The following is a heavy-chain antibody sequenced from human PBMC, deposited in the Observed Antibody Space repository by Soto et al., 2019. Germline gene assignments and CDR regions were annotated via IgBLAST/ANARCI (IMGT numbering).Heavy chain of an antibody. D-gene: IGHD3-22*01. J-gene: IGHJ4*02. CDR1: GFTFSSYV. CDR2: ISGSSVMT. CDR3: AKSLYDSSGYQPLGF. Sequence: GGSLRLSCAASGFTFSSYVMTWVRQAPGKGLEWVSGISGSSVMTYYADSVKGRFTISRDNSKNTLYLQMNSLRAEDTAVYYCAKSLYDSSGYQPLGFWGQGTLVPVSS. V-gene: IGHV3-23*01.